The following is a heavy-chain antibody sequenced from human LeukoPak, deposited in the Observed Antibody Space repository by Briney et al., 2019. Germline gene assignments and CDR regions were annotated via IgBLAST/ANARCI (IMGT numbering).Heavy chain of an antibody. J-gene: IGHJ4*02. CDR1: GGTFSSYA. Sequence: GSSVKVSCKASGGTFSSYAISWVRQAPGQGLEWMGWINVYNGNTNYAQKLQGRVTMTTDTSTTTAYMELRSLRSDDTAVYYCARGGARFGDAFDFWGQGTLVTVSS. CDR2: INVYNGNT. CDR3: ARGGARFGDAFDF. V-gene: IGHV1-18*01. D-gene: IGHD3-10*01.